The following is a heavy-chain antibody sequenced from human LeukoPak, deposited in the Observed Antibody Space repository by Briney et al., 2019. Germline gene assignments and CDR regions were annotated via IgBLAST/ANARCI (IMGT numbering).Heavy chain of an antibody. V-gene: IGHV3-23*01. CDR2: ISGTGDNS. J-gene: IGHJ3*02. CDR3: AFPAHHWLVRGAFDI. CDR1: GFAFSSYD. Sequence: GGSLRLSCAASGFAFSSYDMNWVRPAAGKGLGWVSQISGTGDNSDYADSVKGRFTISRDNSKRTLYLQLNNLRVEDTAIYYCAFPAHHWLVRGAFDIWGQGTVVTVSS. D-gene: IGHD6-19*01.